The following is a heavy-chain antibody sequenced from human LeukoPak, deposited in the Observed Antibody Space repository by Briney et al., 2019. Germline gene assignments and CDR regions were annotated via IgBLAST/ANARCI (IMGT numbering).Heavy chain of an antibody. CDR2: INPNSGGT. J-gene: IGHJ5*02. CDR1: GYTFTGYY. V-gene: IGHV1-2*02. Sequence: ASVKVSCKASGYTFTGYYMHWVRQAPGQGLEWMGWINPNSGGTNYAQKFQGRVTMTRDTSISTAYMELSRLRSDDTAVYYCARDPYGSGSSFSFDPWGQGTLVTVSS. CDR3: ARDPYGSGSSFSFDP. D-gene: IGHD3-10*01.